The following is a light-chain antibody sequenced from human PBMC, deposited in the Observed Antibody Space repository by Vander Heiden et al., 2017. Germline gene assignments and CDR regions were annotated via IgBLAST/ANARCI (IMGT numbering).Light chain of an antibody. Sequence: SSELPQPPSLSVSPGQTASITCSGDKLGDKYACWYQQKPGQSPGRGIYQDSKRPSGIPERFSGSNSGNTATLTISGTQAMDEAYDYSREWDSRTWVCGGGTKLTVL. J-gene: IGLJ3*02. V-gene: IGLV3-1*01. CDR3: REWDSRTWV. CDR2: QDS. CDR1: KLGDKY.